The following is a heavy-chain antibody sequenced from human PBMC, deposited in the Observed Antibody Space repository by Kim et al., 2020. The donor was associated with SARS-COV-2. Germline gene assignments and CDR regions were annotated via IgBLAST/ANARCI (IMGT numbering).Heavy chain of an antibody. CDR2: IYYSGST. V-gene: IGHV4-59*08. J-gene: IGHJ3*02. Sequence: SETLSLTCTVSGGSISSYYWSWIRQPPGKGLEWIGYIYYSGSTNYNPSLKSRVTISVDTSKNQFSLKLSSVTTADTAVYYCARLRVRRNDAFDIWGQGTMVTVSS. CDR3: ARLRVRRNDAFDI. CDR1: GGSISSYY. D-gene: IGHD3-10*01.